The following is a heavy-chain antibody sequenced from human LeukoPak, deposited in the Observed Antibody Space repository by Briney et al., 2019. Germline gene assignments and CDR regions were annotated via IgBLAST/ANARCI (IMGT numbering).Heavy chain of an antibody. D-gene: IGHD4-11*01. CDR3: ASRITTSFDY. CDR1: GFTFSGYA. Sequence: GGSLRLSCAASGFTFSGYAMSWVRQAPGKGLEWVSAISGSGGTTYYADSVKGRFTISRDNSKNTLYLQMNSLRADDTAVYYCASRITTSFDYWGQGTLVTVSS. CDR2: ISGSGGTT. V-gene: IGHV3-23*01. J-gene: IGHJ4*02.